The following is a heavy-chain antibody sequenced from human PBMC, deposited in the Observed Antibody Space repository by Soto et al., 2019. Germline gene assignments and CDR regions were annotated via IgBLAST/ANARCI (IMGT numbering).Heavy chain of an antibody. CDR3: AHRETEWHAFDI. D-gene: IGHD3-3*01. CDR2: IYWDDNK. CDR1: GFSLSTSAVG. Sequence: QITLKESGPTLVKPTQTLTLTCTFSGFSLSTSAVGVGWIRQPPGKALEWLALIYWDDNKRYSPSLKSRVTITKDTSKNKLVLTMTNMDPVDSATYYCAHRETEWHAFDIWGQGTMVTVSS. J-gene: IGHJ3*02. V-gene: IGHV2-5*02.